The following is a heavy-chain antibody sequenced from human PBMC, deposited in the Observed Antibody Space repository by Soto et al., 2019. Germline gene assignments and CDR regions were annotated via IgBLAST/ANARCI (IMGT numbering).Heavy chain of an antibody. V-gene: IGHV1-69*13. D-gene: IGHD3-3*01. CDR3: ARWVFGVVSGDV. CDR2: IIPIFGTA. Sequence: SVRVSCKASGGTFSSYAISWVRQAPGQGLEWMGGIIPIFGTANYAQKFQGRVTITADESTSTAYMELSSLRSEDTAVYYCARWVFGVVSGDVWGQGTTVTVSS. J-gene: IGHJ6*02. CDR1: GGTFSSYA.